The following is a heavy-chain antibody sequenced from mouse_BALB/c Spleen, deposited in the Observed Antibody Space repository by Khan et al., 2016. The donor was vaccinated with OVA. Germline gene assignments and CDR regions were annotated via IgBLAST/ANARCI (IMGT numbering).Heavy chain of an antibody. CDR3: TRIKKIVATYFDY. J-gene: IGHJ2*01. Sequence: VQLQQSGAELVKAGASVKMSCKASGYTFPSYWMHWVKQRLGQGLEWFAETNPTNGRTYYNEKFKSKATLTVDKSSSTAYMLLSGTTFEDSAVYYCTRIKKIVATYFDYWGQGTTLTVSS. D-gene: IGHD1-1*01. CDR1: GYTFPSYW. CDR2: TNPTNGRT. V-gene: IGHV1S81*02.